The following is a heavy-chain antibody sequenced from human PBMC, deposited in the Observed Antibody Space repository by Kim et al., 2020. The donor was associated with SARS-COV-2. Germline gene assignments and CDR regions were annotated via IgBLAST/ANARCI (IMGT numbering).Heavy chain of an antibody. V-gene: IGHV4-31*02. CDR2: T. J-gene: IGHJ4*01. Sequence: TYYNPSLKSRVTISVDTSKNQFSLKLSSVTAADTAVYYCAKGGYGDYFDYWGQEPWSPSPQ. D-gene: IGHD4-17*01. CDR3: AKGGYGDYFDY.